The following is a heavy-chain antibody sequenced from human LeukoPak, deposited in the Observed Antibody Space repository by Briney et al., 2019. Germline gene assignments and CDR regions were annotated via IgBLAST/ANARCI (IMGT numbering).Heavy chain of an antibody. CDR3: ARVCRSTSCYTLAYYGMDV. D-gene: IGHD2-2*02. CDR1: GYTFSSYG. V-gene: IGHV1-2*02. J-gene: IGHJ6*02. Sequence: ASVKVSCKTSGYTFSSYGITWVRQAPGQGLEWMGWINPNSGGTNYAQKFQGRVTMTRDTSISTAYMELSRLRSDDTAVYYCARVCRSTSCYTLAYYGMDVWGQGTTVTVSS. CDR2: INPNSGGT.